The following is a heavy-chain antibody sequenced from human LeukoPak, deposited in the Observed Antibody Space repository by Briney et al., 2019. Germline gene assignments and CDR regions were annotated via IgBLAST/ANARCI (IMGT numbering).Heavy chain of an antibody. D-gene: IGHD3-10*01. Sequence: GASVKVSCKASGGTFSSYAISWVRQAPGQGLEWMGGIIPIFGTANYAQKFQGRVTITADESTSTAYMELRSLRSDDTAVYYCARGGAAGEVVDYWGQGTLVTVSS. CDR2: IIPIFGTA. CDR3: ARGGAAGEVVDY. V-gene: IGHV1-69*13. CDR1: GGTFSSYA. J-gene: IGHJ4*02.